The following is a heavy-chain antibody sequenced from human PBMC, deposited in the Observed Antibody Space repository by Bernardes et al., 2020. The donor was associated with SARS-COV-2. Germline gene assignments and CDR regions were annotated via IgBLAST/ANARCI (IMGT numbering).Heavy chain of an antibody. Sequence: SLSLSCAASGFTFSSYWMHWVRQGPGKGLVWVSRINSDGRTTTYADSVKGRFTISRDNGKNTLYLQMNSLRAEDTALYYCVRGPSDGHGRFEYWGQGALVTGSS. CDR1: GFTFSSYW. CDR2: INSDGRTT. CDR3: VRGPSDGHGRFEY. J-gene: IGHJ4*02. V-gene: IGHV3-74*01.